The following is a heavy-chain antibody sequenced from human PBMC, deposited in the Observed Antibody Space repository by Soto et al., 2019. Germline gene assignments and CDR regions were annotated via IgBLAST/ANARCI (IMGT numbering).Heavy chain of an antibody. CDR3: ACGSVGDDLTVTTGEFGGF. D-gene: IGHD3-9*01. Sequence: ASVKVSCKASGHTFSGSYVHWVRQAPGQGLEWMGWVNPNSGGTHYAQKFQGRVSMTSVTSLRAVYMELRSLRREDMAVNFCACGSVGDDLTVTTGEFGGFWGQGTLVTVSS. J-gene: IGHJ4*02. CDR1: GHTFSGSY. V-gene: IGHV1-2*02. CDR2: VNPNSGGT.